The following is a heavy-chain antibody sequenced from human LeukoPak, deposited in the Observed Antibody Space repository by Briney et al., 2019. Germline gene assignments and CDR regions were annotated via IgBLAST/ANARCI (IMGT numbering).Heavy chain of an antibody. D-gene: IGHD3-10*01. Sequence: ASVKVSCKASGYTFTSYGISWVRQAPGQGLEWMGWISAYNGNTNYAQKLQGRVTMTTDTSTSTAYMELRSLRSDDTAVYYCARISAYGSGSYLFDYWGQGTLVTVSS. CDR1: GYTFTSYG. CDR2: ISAYNGNT. J-gene: IGHJ4*02. V-gene: IGHV1-18*01. CDR3: ARISAYGSGSYLFDY.